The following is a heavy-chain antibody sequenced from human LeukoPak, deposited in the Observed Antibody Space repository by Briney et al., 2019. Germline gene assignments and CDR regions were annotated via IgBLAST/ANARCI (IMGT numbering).Heavy chain of an antibody. Sequence: GGSLRLSCAASGFTFSSYAMSWVRQAPGKGLEWVSGISGSGLYTFYTDSVKGRFTISRDSSKNTLYLQMNSLRAEDTALYYCAKHGYCSGISCFFDFWGQGTLVTVSS. CDR2: ISGSGLYT. V-gene: IGHV3-23*01. D-gene: IGHD2-2*03. CDR1: GFTFSSYA. J-gene: IGHJ4*02. CDR3: AKHGYCSGISCFFDF.